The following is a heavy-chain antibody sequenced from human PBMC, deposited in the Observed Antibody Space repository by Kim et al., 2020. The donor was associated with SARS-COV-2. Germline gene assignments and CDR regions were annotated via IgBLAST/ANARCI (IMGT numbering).Heavy chain of an antibody. V-gene: IGHV3-30*03. D-gene: IGHD5-12*01. CDR2: ISYDGSNK. J-gene: IGHJ4*02. Sequence: GGSLRLSCAASGFTFSSYGMHWVRQAPGKGLEWVAVISYDGSNKYYADSVKGRFTISRDNSKNTLYLQMNSLRAEDTSVYYCDRGYDLDYWGQGTLVTVSS. CDR1: GFTFSSYG. CDR3: DRGYDLDY.